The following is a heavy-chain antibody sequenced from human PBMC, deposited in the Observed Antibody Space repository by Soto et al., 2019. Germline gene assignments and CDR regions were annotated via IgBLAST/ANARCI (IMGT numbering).Heavy chain of an antibody. V-gene: IGHV4-30-2*01. CDR3: AGGPGVARNY. CDR2: IYHSGST. Sequence: QLQLQESGSGLVKPSQTLSLTCAVSGGSISSGGYSWSWIRQPPGKGLEWIGYIYHSGSTYYNPSRKSRFTISVDRSQNQFSLKLSSVTAADTAVYYCAGGPGVARNYWGQGTLVTVSS. D-gene: IGHD5-12*01. CDR1: GGSISSGGYS. J-gene: IGHJ4*02.